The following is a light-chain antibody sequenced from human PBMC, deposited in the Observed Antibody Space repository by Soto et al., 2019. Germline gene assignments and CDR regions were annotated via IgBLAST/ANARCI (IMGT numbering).Light chain of an antibody. CDR3: CSYAGSSTLAYV. CDR1: SSDVGSYNL. J-gene: IGLJ1*01. CDR2: EVS. Sequence: QSALTQPASVSGSPGQSITISCTGTSSDVGSYNLVSWYQRHPGKAPKLMIYEVSKRPSGVSNRFSGSKSGNTASLTISGLQAEDEADYYCCSYAGSSTLAYVFGTGTKLTVL. V-gene: IGLV2-23*02.